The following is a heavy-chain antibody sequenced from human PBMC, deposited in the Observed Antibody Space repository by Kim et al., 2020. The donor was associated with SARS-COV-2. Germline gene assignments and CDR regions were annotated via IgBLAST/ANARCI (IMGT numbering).Heavy chain of an antibody. CDR3: ARSASDYKGFTY. Sequence: GGSLRLSCAASGFTFSTYWMHWVRQAPGMRPVWVSRINPDGRTTTYPDSVQGRFTISRDNAKNTLYLDMSSLRADDTAMYYCARSASDYKGFTYWGRGTRVTVSS. D-gene: IGHD4-17*01. CDR1: GFTFSTYW. J-gene: IGHJ4*02. CDR2: INPDGRTT. V-gene: IGHV3-74*01.